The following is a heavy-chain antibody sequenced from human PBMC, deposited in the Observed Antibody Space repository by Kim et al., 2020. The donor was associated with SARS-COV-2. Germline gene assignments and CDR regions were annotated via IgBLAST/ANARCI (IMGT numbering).Heavy chain of an antibody. CDR2: IYHSGST. CDR1: GGSISSTNYY. CDR3: ARAEYSSSSLSRLNFDY. D-gene: IGHD6-13*01. J-gene: IGHJ4*02. V-gene: IGHV4-39*01. Sequence: SETLSLTCTVSGGSISSTNYYWGWIRQPPGKGLEWIGIIYHSGSTYYNPSLKSRVTISVDTSKNQFSLKLSSVTAADTAVYFCARAEYSSSSLSRLNFDYWGQGALVTVSS.